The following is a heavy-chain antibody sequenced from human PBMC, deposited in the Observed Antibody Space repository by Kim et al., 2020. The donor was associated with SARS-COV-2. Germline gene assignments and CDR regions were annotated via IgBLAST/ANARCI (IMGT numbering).Heavy chain of an antibody. Sequence: SETLSLTCIVSGDSISSKNYYWAWIRQPPGKGLEWIGSVYYSGNTYYNPSLESRVTMSVDTSNNKFSLRLSSVTAADTAVYYCARHMETGGLNYGMDVWG. CDR3: ARHMETGGLNYGMDV. D-gene: IGHD1-1*01. CDR1: GDSISSKNYY. V-gene: IGHV4-39*01. J-gene: IGHJ6*01. CDR2: VYYSGNT.